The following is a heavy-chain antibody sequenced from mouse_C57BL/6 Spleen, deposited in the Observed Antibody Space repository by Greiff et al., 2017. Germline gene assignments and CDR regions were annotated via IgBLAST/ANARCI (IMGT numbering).Heavy chain of an antibody. CDR1: GFTFSSYA. CDR3: ARGGTTVVATSYWYFDV. V-gene: IGHV5-4*01. D-gene: IGHD1-1*01. CDR2: ISDGGSYT. Sequence: EVQGVESGGGLVKPGGSLKLSCAASGFTFSSYAMSWVRQTPEKRLEWVATISDGGSYTYYPDNVKGRFTISRDNAKNNLYLQMSHLKSEDTAMYYCARGGTTVVATSYWYFDVWGTGTTVTVSS. J-gene: IGHJ1*03.